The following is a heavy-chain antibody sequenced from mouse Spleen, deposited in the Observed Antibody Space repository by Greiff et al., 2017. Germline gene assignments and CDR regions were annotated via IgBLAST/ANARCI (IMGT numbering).Heavy chain of an antibody. V-gene: IGHV1-9*01. Sequence: QVHVKQPGAELVRPGTSVKLSCKASGYTFPSYWMHWVKQRPGHGLEWIGEILPGSGSPNYNEKFKGKATFTADTSSNTAYMQLSSLTTEDAAIDYCARLERIFAYYGNYDYWGQGTTLTVSS. CDR2: ILPGSGSP. CDR3: ARLERIFAYYGNYDY. CDR1: GYTFPSYW. D-gene: IGHD2-10*01. J-gene: IGHJ2*01.